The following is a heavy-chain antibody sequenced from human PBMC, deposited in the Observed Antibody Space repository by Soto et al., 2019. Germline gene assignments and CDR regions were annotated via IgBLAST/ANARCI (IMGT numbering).Heavy chain of an antibody. Sequence: GGSLRLSCAASGFTVSSNYMSWVRQAPGKGLEWVSVIYSGGSTYYADSVKGRFTISRDNSKNTLYLQVNSLRAEDTAVYYCARDAGATTAYYGMDVWGQGTTVTVSS. V-gene: IGHV3-53*01. D-gene: IGHD1-26*01. CDR3: ARDAGATTAYYGMDV. CDR2: IYSGGST. J-gene: IGHJ6*02. CDR1: GFTVSSNY.